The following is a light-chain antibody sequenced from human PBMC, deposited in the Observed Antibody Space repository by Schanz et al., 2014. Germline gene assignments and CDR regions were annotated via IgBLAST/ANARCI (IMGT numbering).Light chain of an antibody. CDR3: CSYAGSSTWV. V-gene: IGLV2-23*01. CDR1: SSDVGSYNR. Sequence: QSALTQPPSVSGSPGQSVTISCTGTSSDVGSYNRVSWYQQPPGTAPKLMIYEGSKRPSGVSNRISGSKSGNTASLTISGVQAEDEADYYCCSYAGSSTWVFGGGTKLTVL. CDR2: EGS. J-gene: IGLJ3*02.